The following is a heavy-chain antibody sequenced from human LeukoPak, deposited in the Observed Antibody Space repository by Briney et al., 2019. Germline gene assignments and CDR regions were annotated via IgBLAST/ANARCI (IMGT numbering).Heavy chain of an antibody. CDR1: GFTFSTYS. D-gene: IGHD6-6*01. J-gene: IGHJ4*02. CDR2: ISSGSDSI. CDR3: ARGIRRSSTFDF. Sequence: GGSLRLSCAASGFTFSTYSMGWVRQAPGKGLECVAYISSGSDSIDYVDPVKGRFTISRDVAKTSLFLQMNSLRAEDTAVYYCARGIRRSSTFDFWGRGTLVTVST. V-gene: IGHV3-48*04.